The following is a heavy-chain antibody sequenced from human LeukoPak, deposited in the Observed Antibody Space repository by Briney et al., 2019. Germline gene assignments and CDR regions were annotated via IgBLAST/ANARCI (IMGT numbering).Heavy chain of an antibody. V-gene: IGHV1-2*02. D-gene: IGHD2-8*01. CDR1: GYTFTGYY. J-gene: IGHJ6*02. CDR2: INPKSGGT. Sequence: GASVKVSCKASGYTFTGYYMHWVRQAPGQGLEWMGWINPKSGGTNYAQKFQGRVTMTRDTSISTAYMELSRLRSDDTAVYYCAREDIVLINYYYGMDVWGQGTTVTVSS. CDR3: AREDIVLINYYYGMDV.